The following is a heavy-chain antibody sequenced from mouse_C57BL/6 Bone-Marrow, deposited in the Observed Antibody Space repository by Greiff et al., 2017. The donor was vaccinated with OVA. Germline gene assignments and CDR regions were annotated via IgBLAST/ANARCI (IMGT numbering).Heavy chain of an antibody. Sequence: EVKLVESGPELVKPGASVKMSCKASGYTFTDYNMHWVKQSHGKSLEWIGYINPNNGGTSYNQKFKGKATLTVNKSSSTAYMELRSLTSEDSAVYYCASDYYGSSYNYWGQGTTLTVSS. V-gene: IGHV1-22*01. J-gene: IGHJ2*01. CDR2: INPNNGGT. D-gene: IGHD1-1*01. CDR1: GYTFTDYN. CDR3: ASDYYGSSYNY.